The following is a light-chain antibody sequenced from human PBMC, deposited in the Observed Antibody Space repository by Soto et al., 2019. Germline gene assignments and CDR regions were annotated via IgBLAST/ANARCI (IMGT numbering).Light chain of an antibody. V-gene: IGLV1-40*01. J-gene: IGLJ3*02. CDR3: QSYDSNRWV. Sequence: QSVLTQPASVSGAPGQRVTISCTGSSSNIGAGYDVHWYQQHPGTAPKLLIYGNSNRPSGVPDRFSGSKSGTSASLAITGLEAEDEADYYSQSYDSNRWVFGGGTKLTVL. CDR1: SSNIGAGYD. CDR2: GNS.